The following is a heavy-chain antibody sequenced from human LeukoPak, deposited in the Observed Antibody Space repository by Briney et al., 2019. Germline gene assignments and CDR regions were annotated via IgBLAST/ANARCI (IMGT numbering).Heavy chain of an antibody. D-gene: IGHD6-19*01. CDR1: GVSISSSNSY. Sequence: PSETLSLTCTVSGVSISSSNSYWGWIRQPPGKGLEWIGSIYYSGNTYYNASLKSQVSISIDTSKNQFSLRLTSVTAADTAVYYCARGWTLKTPLGRVAGTSSRRGRYFDYWGQGTLVTVSS. CDR2: IYYSGNT. J-gene: IGHJ4*01. CDR3: ARGWTLKTPLGRVAGTSSRRGRYFDY. V-gene: IGHV4-39*01.